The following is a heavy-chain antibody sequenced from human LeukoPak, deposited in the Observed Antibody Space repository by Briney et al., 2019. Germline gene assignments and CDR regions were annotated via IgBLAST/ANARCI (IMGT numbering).Heavy chain of an antibody. J-gene: IGHJ4*02. CDR3: ARDQFSYGSILDYFDY. Sequence: GGSLRLSCAASGFTFSSYAMHWVRQAPGKGLEWVAVISHAGSNKDYADSVQGRFTISRDNSKNTLYLQMNSLRAEDTAVYYCARDQFSYGSILDYFDYWGQGTLVTVSS. CDR2: ISHAGSNK. CDR1: GFTFSSYA. D-gene: IGHD5-18*01. V-gene: IGHV3-30-3*01.